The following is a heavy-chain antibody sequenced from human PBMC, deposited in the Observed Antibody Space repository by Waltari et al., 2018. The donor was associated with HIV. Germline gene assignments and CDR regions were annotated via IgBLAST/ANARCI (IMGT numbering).Heavy chain of an antibody. CDR3: ARGFGCGGDCYYFDY. CDR1: GFSASRNY. V-gene: IGHV3-53*01. CDR2: IYSGGST. D-gene: IGHD2-21*02. Sequence: EVQLVESGGGLIQPGGSLRLSCAASGFSASRNYMSWVREAPGKGLEWVSVIYSGGSTYYADSVKGRFTISRDNSKNTLYLQMNSLRAEDTAVYYCARGFGCGGDCYYFDYWGQGTLVTVSS. J-gene: IGHJ4*02.